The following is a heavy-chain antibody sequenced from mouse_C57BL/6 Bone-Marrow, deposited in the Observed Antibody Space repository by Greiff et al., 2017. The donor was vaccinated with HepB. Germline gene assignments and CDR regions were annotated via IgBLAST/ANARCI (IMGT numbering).Heavy chain of an antibody. CDR1: GFTFSSYA. CDR3: ARRRYDDDGFAY. V-gene: IGHV5-4*03. CDR2: ISDGGSYT. D-gene: IGHD2-4*01. Sequence: EVQRVESGGGLVKPGGSLKLSCAASGFTFSSYAMYWVRQTPEKRLEWVATISDGGSYTYYPDNVKGRFTISRDNAKNNQYLQMSHLKSEDTAMYYCARRRYDDDGFAYWGQGTLVTVSA. J-gene: IGHJ3*01.